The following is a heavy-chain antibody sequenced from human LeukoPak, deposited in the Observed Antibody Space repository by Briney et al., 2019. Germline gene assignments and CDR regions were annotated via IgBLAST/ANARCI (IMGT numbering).Heavy chain of an antibody. D-gene: IGHD2-15*01. Sequence: GASVKVSCTASGYTFTSYGISWVRQAPGQGLEWMGGIIPIFGTANYAQKFQGRVTITADESTSTAYMELSSLRSEDTAVYYCASEGYCSGGSCSELSYWGQGTLVTVSS. CDR2: IIPIFGTA. CDR1: GYTFTSYG. V-gene: IGHV1-69*13. J-gene: IGHJ4*02. CDR3: ASEGYCSGGSCSELSY.